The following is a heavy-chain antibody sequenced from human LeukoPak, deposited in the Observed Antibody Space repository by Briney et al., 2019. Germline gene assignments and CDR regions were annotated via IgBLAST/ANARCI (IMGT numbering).Heavy chain of an antibody. CDR2: IKPDGSVE. Sequence: GGSLRLSCSASGFILSCYWISSVRQAPGKGLEWVANIKPDGSVEYYVDSVKGRFTISRDNARSSLYLQMDSLRADDTAFYYCARGRYNTGWYPDYFDYWGQGTLVAVSS. D-gene: IGHD6-19*01. J-gene: IGHJ4*02. V-gene: IGHV3-7*04. CDR1: GFILSCYW. CDR3: ARGRYNTGWYPDYFDY.